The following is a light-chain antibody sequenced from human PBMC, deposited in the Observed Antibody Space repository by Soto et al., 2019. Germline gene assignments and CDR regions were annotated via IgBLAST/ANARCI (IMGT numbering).Light chain of an antibody. CDR1: QIIGRR. V-gene: IGKV1-5*01. CDR3: KLYNTYWGT. Sequence: DIQMTQSPSTLSASVGDRLTITCRARQIIGRRLSWYQQKSGKAHNLLIFDASSLQSGVPSRFSGSGSGTEFTLTIISPQPDDFATYYCKLYNTYWGTFCGGTKVEIK. J-gene: IGKJ4*01. CDR2: DAS.